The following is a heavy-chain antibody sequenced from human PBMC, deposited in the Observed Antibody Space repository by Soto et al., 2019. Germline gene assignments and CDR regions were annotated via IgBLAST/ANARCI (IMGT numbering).Heavy chain of an antibody. V-gene: IGHV1-18*01. Sequence: GASVKVSCKTSGYTFSSYSINRVRQAPGQGLEWMAWISTTSGNTHYAERVQGRVTVTLDKSARTAFMEMWGLTSDDTAVYFCARDNGYYDFWGQGTLVTVSS. CDR1: GYTFSSYS. J-gene: IGHJ4*02. CDR3: ARDNGYYDF. D-gene: IGHD2-8*01. CDR2: ISTTSGNT.